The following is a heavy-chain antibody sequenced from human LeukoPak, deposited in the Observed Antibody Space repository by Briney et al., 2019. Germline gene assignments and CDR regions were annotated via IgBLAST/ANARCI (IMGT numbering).Heavy chain of an antibody. J-gene: IGHJ4*02. V-gene: IGHV4-34*01. CDR3: SRGGDSSGYYSAY. D-gene: IGHD3-22*01. CDR2: IIHSGIT. Sequence: SETLSLNSAVYGGFFNGYNWSWIRQAPGKELEWMGEIIHSGITNYNPSLKSRVTISVDTSKNQFSLKLSSVTAADAAVYYCSRGGDSSGYYSAYWGQGTLVTVSS. CDR1: GGFFNGYN.